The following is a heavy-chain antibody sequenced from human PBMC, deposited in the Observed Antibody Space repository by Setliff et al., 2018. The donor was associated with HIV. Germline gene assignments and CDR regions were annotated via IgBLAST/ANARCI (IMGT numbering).Heavy chain of an antibody. CDR1: GYSFSNYW. J-gene: IGHJ4*02. V-gene: IGHV5-51*01. D-gene: IGHD7-27*01. CDR2: VYPGDSDT. CDR3: ARYGSNSAFDF. Sequence: GESLKISCKGSGYSFSNYWIGWVRQMPGKGLEWMGIVYPGDSDTRYSPSFEGQVTVSADKSISTTYLQWTSLKAPDTAMYYCARYGSNSAFDFWGQGTLVTVSS.